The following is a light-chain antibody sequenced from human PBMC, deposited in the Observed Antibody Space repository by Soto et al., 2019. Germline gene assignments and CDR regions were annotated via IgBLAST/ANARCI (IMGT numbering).Light chain of an antibody. CDR2: GNS. Sequence: QSVLTQPPSVSGAPGQRVTISCTGSSSNIGAGYVVHWYQQLPGTAPKLLIYGNSNRPSGVPDRFSGSKSGTSASLAITGLQAEDEADYYCQSYDSSRGGWVFGGGTKLTVL. V-gene: IGLV1-40*01. CDR1: SSNIGAGYV. CDR3: QSYDSSRGGWV. J-gene: IGLJ3*02.